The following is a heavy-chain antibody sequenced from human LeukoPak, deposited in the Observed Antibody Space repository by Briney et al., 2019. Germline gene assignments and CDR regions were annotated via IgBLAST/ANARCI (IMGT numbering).Heavy chain of an antibody. Sequence: GGSLRLSCAVSGFTVSGNYMSWIRQAPGKGLEWVSYISSSGSTIYYADSVKGRFTISRDNAKNSLYLQMNSLRAEDTAVYYCARVPSTAMVGVYYYYYMDVWGKGTTVTVSS. CDR1: GFTVSGNY. CDR2: ISSSGSTI. J-gene: IGHJ6*03. V-gene: IGHV3-11*04. D-gene: IGHD5-18*01. CDR3: ARVPSTAMVGVYYYYYMDV.